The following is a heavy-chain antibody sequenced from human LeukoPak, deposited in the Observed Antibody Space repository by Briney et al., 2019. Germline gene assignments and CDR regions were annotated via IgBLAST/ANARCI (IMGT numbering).Heavy chain of an antibody. D-gene: IGHD2-2*01. CDR1: GFTVSSNY. CDR3: ARDRVVPAAPGRAFDI. Sequence: GGSLRLSCAASGFTVSSNYMSWVRQAPGEGLGWVSVIYSGGSTYYADSVKGRFTISRDNSKNTLYLQMNSLRAEDTAVYYCARDRVVPAAPGRAFDIWGQGTMVTVSS. CDR2: IYSGGST. V-gene: IGHV3-53*01. J-gene: IGHJ3*02.